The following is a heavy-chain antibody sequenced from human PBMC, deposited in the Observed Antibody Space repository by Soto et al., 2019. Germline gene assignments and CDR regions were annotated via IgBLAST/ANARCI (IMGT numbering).Heavy chain of an antibody. CDR1: GFTVRDHH. Sequence: PGGSLRLSCAASGFTVRDHHMDWVRQAPGKGLEWVSDIIDSGGSTYYADSVKGRFTISRDNSKSTLYLQMNSLRAEDTALYYCAKGRSYYYYYGVDVWGQGTTVTVSS. CDR3: AKGRSYYYYYGVDV. CDR2: IIDSGGST. V-gene: IGHV3-23*01. J-gene: IGHJ6*02.